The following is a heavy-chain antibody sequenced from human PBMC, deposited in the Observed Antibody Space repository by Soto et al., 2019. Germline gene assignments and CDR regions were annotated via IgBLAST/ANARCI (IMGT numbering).Heavy chain of an antibody. D-gene: IGHD1-26*01. CDR2: IKSLSDGGTT. V-gene: IGHV3-15*01. J-gene: IGHJ4*02. CDR1: GFIFNNAW. Sequence: GGSLRLSCAASGFIFNNAWMSWVRQAPGKGLEWAGRIKSLSDGGTTDYAAPVKGRFTISRDDSKNTLYVQMNSLKTEDTGVYYCTTDLRWEFVPFDYWGQGALVTVSS. CDR3: TTDLRWEFVPFDY.